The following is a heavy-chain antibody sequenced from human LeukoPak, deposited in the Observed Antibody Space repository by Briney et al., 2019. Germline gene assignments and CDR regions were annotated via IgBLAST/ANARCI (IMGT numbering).Heavy chain of an antibody. V-gene: IGHV4-39*07. Sequence: KSSETLSLTCTVSGGPISSSSYYWGWIRQPPGKGLEWIGSIYYSGSTYYNPSLKSRVTISVDTSKNQFSLKLSSVTAADTAVYYCARSITIFGVVTSDYFDYWGQGTLVTVSS. CDR3: ARSITIFGVVTSDYFDY. CDR2: IYYSGST. J-gene: IGHJ4*02. D-gene: IGHD3-3*01. CDR1: GGPISSSSYY.